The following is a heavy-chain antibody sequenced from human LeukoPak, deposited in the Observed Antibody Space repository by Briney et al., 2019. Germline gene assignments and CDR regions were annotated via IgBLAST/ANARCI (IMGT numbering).Heavy chain of an antibody. CDR1: GFTFDDYA. CDR3: AKAYSYNYYAVDV. V-gene: IGHV3-9*01. Sequence: GRSLRLSCAASGFTFDDYAMHWVRQVPGKGLEWVSGISWNSGNIGYANSVKGRFTISRDSAKNSLYLQMNSLRAEDTALYYCAKAYSYNYYAVDVWGQGTTVTVSS. J-gene: IGHJ6*02. CDR2: ISWNSGNI.